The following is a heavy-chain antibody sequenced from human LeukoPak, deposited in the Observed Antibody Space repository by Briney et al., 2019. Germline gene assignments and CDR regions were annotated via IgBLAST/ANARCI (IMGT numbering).Heavy chain of an antibody. V-gene: IGHV1-18*01. CDR2: ISAYNGNT. D-gene: IGHD5-18*01. CDR3: ARATSGYSTYYFDY. Sequence: ASVKVSCKASGYTFTSYGISWVRQAPGQGLEWMGWISAYNGNTNYAQKLQGRVTMTTDTSTSTAYMELRSPRSDDTAVYYCARATSGYSTYYFDYWGQGTLVTVSS. CDR1: GYTFTSYG. J-gene: IGHJ4*02.